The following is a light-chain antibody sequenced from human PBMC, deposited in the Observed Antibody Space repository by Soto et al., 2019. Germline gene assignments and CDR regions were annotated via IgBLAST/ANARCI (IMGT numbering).Light chain of an antibody. J-gene: IGKJ3*01. CDR2: GAS. CDR3: QHYDNSPPSVT. CDR1: QSVGSD. V-gene: IGKV3-20*01. Sequence: EIVMTQSPATLSVSPGERATLSCRASQSVGSDLAWYQQKPGQAPRLVIYGASSRATGVPDRFSGSGSGTDFTLTISRLEPEDFALYYCQHYDNSPPSVTFGPGTKVDIK.